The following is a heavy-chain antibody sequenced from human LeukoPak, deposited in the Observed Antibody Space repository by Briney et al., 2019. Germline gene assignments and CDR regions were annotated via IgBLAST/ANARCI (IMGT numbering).Heavy chain of an antibody. CDR2: ISNGSVST. D-gene: IGHD1-26*01. CDR3: AKGPPRIVGALYYFDY. Sequence: GGSLRLSCAASGFTFNNHAMSWVRQAPGEGLEWVSAISNGSVSTYYADSVKGRFTISRDNSKSTLYLQMNSLRAEATAVYYCAKGPPRIVGALYYFDYWGQGTLVTVSS. V-gene: IGHV3-23*01. J-gene: IGHJ4*02. CDR1: GFTFNNHA.